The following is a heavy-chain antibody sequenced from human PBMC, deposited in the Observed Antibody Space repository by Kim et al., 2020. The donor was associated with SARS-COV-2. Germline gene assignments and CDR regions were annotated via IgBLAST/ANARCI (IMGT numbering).Heavy chain of an antibody. J-gene: IGHJ4*02. D-gene: IGHD3-22*01. CDR3: ARDDSSGYYARFDY. CDR2: IIPIFGTA. Sequence: SVKVSCKASGGTFSSYAISWVRQAPGQGLEWMGGIIPIFGTANYAQKFQGRVTITADESTSTAYMELSSLRSEDTAVYYCARDDSSGYYARFDYWGQGTLVTVSS. V-gene: IGHV1-69*13. CDR1: GGTFSSYA.